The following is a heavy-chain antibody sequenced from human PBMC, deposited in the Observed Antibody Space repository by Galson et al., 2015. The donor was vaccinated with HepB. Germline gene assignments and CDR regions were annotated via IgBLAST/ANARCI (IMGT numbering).Heavy chain of an antibody. CDR3: AKYFTSGSYYKD. Sequence: SLRLSCAASGFTFSSYAMAWVRQAPGKGLEWVSTITSDGGTHYADSVKGRFTVSRDNSKNTPYLQMQSLRGEDTAVYYCAKYFTSGSYYKDWGQGTLVTVSS. J-gene: IGHJ4*02. CDR1: GFTFSSYA. V-gene: IGHV3-23*01. D-gene: IGHD3-10*01. CDR2: ITSDGGT.